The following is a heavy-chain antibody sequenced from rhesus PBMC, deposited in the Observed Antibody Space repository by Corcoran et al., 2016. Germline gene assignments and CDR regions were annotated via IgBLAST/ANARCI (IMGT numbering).Heavy chain of an antibody. V-gene: IGHV4S5*01. CDR1: GGSIGGDY. CDR3: ARGGYSGPRYVDY. J-gene: IGHJ4*01. Sequence: QVQLEESGPGLVKPSETLSLTCAVSGGSIGGDYWNWIRQSPGKGLEWIGYIGRSRGSTHYNPSLKSRVTTSTDTSKNQLSLRRSSVTAADTAVYYCARGGYSGPRYVDYWGQGVLVTVSS. CDR2: IGRSRGST. D-gene: IGHD5-42*01.